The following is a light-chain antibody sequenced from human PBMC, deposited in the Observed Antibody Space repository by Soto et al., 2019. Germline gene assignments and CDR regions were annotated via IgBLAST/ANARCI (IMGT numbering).Light chain of an antibody. V-gene: IGKV1-39*01. CDR1: HSIGTY. Sequence: DIQMTQSPSSLSASVGDRVTITCRASHSIGTYLSWYQHRPGKAPKLLIYSASTLQSGVPPRFSGSGSGTDFTLTISSLQPEDFANYYCQQSFNTLTFGGGTMVDIK. J-gene: IGKJ4*01. CDR2: SAS. CDR3: QQSFNTLT.